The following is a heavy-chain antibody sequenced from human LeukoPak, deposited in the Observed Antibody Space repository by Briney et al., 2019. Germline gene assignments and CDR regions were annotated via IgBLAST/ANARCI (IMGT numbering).Heavy chain of an antibody. CDR3: ARGGKYYYYYYGMDV. J-gene: IGHJ6*02. D-gene: IGHD3-16*01. V-gene: IGHV3-21*01. CDR1: GFTFSSYS. CDR2: ISSSSSYI. Sequence: SGGSLRLSCAASGFTFSSYSMNWVRQAPGKGLEWVSSISSSSSYIYYADSVKGRFTISRDNAKNSLYLQMNSLRAEDTAVYYCARGGKYYYYYYGMDVWGQGTTVTVSS.